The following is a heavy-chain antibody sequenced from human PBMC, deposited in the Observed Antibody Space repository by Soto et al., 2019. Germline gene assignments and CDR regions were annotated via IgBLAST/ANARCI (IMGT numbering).Heavy chain of an antibody. CDR2: IYYSGST. J-gene: IGHJ2*01. V-gene: IGHV4-59*01. D-gene: IGHD1-26*01. CDR1: GGSISSYY. Sequence: QVQLQESGPGLVKPSETLSLTCTVSGGSISSYYWSWIRQPPGKGLEWIGYIYYSGSTKYNPSLKSRVTISVDTSKNPFSLKLTSVTAADTAVYYCAREGGSYYDSRYFDLWGRGTLVTVSS. CDR3: AREGGSYYDSRYFDL.